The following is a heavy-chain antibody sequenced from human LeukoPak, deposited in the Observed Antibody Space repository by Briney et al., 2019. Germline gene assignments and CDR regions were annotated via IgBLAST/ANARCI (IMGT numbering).Heavy chain of an antibody. CDR1: GITFDDYA. V-gene: IGHV3-43*02. D-gene: IGHD2-15*01. Sequence: GGSLRPSCAASGITFDDYAMHWVRPAPGGGLEWVSIISVVGGSTYYADSVKGRFTISRDNSKNSLYMQMNSLRTEDTALYYCAKGEGYCSGGSCYRGLLDYWGQGTLVTVSS. CDR3: AKGEGYCSGGSCYRGLLDY. CDR2: ISVVGGST. J-gene: IGHJ4*02.